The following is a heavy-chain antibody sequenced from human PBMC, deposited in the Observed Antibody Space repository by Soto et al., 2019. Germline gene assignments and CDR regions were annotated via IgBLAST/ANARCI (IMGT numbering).Heavy chain of an antibody. V-gene: IGHV5-51*01. CDR2: IYPGDSDT. J-gene: IGHJ3*02. CDR1: GYSFTSYW. CDR3: ARIYDSSGYYYEAAFDI. Sequence: PGESLKISCKGSGYSFTSYWIGWVRQMPGKGLEWMGIIYPGDSDTRYSPSFQGQVTISADKSISTAYLQWSSLKASDTAIYYCARIYDSSGYYYEAAFDIWGQGTMVTVSS. D-gene: IGHD3-22*01.